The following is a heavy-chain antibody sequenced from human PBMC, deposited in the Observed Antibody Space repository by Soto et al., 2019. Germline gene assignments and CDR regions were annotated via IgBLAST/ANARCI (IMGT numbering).Heavy chain of an antibody. J-gene: IGHJ3*02. D-gene: IGHD4-17*01. Sequence: GESLKISCKGSGYSFTNSWIGWVRQMPGKGLEWMGIIHPGDSDTRYSPSFQGQVTISADKSINTAYLQWRSLKASDTAIYYCARPHGLTPVVTPADFDIWGQGTMVTVSS. CDR2: IHPGDSDT. CDR1: GYSFTNSW. V-gene: IGHV5-51*01. CDR3: ARPHGLTPVVTPADFDI.